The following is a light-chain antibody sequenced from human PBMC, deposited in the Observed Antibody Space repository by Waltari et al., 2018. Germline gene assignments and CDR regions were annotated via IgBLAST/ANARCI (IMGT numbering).Light chain of an antibody. V-gene: IGLV2-14*01. CDR1: DSDVGAYDF. J-gene: IGLJ1*01. CDR3: SSYTTSSAPGV. CDR2: EAS. Sequence: QSALTQPASVSGSPGQSITISCSGTDSDVGAYDFVSWYQQHPGNAPHLLIYEASKRPAGISNRFASAKSGNTASLTISGLQAEDEADDYCSSYTTSSAPGVFGTGTRVTVL.